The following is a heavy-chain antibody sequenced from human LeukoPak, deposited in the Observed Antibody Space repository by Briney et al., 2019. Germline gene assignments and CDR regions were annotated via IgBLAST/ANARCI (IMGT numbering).Heavy chain of an antibody. CDR1: GDSISSSYW. CDR3: ARGSDYDPFDP. CDR2: IFHSGNT. J-gene: IGHJ5*02. Sequence: SETLSLTCAVSGDSISSSYWWSWVRQPPGKGLEWIGEIFHSGNTNYNPPLKSRVTISVDKSKNQFSLKLSSVTAADTAVYYCARGSDYDPFDPWGQGTLVTVSS. D-gene: IGHD3-16*01. V-gene: IGHV4-4*02.